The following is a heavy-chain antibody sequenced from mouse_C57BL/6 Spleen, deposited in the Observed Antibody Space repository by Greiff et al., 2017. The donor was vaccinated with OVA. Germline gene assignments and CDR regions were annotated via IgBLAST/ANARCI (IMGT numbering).Heavy chain of an antibody. CDR2: IYPGDGDT. Sequence: VQLQQSGPELVKPGASVKISCKASGYAFSSSWMNWVKQRPGKGLEWIGRIYPGDGDTNYNGKFKGKATLTADKSSSTAYMQLSSLTSEDSAVYFCASQRDSNFHYFDYWGQGTTLTVSS. V-gene: IGHV1-82*01. D-gene: IGHD2-5*01. CDR3: ASQRDSNFHYFDY. CDR1: GYAFSSSW. J-gene: IGHJ2*01.